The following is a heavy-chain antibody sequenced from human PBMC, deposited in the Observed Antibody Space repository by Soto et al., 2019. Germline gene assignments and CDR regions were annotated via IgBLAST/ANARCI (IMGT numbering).Heavy chain of an antibody. Sequence: GASVKVSCKASGYTFTSYAMHWVRQAPGQRLEWMGWINAGNGNTKYSQKFQGRVTITRDTSASTAYMELSSLRSEDTAVYYCARDQVVAASYYYYMGVWGKGTTVTVSS. D-gene: IGHD2-15*01. CDR1: GYTFTSYA. V-gene: IGHV1-3*01. J-gene: IGHJ6*03. CDR2: INAGNGNT. CDR3: ARDQVVAASYYYYMGV.